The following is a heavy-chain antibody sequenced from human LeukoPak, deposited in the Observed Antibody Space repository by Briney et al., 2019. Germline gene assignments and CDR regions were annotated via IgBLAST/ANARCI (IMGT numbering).Heavy chain of an antibody. Sequence: PSETLSLTCAVSGGSISSSNWWSWVRQPPGKGLEWIGYIYYSGSTNYNPSLKSRVTISVDTSKNQFSLKLSSVTAADTAVYYCARDAYSSSWYGHSYAFDIWGQGTMVTVSS. V-gene: IGHV4-4*02. J-gene: IGHJ3*02. CDR3: ARDAYSSSWYGHSYAFDI. D-gene: IGHD6-13*01. CDR1: GGSISSSNW. CDR2: IYYSGST.